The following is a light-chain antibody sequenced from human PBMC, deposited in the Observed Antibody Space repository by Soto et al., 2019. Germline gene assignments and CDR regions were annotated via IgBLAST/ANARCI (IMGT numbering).Light chain of an antibody. Sequence: DIQMTQSPSSLSASVGDRVTITCRASQTFGSYLNWYQQKPGKAPKLLIYAASTLQSGVPSRFSGSGSGTDFTLTISSLQPEDFATYYCQQSYSSPITFGGGTKVDIK. J-gene: IGKJ4*01. V-gene: IGKV1-39*01. CDR1: QTFGSY. CDR2: AAS. CDR3: QQSYSSPIT.